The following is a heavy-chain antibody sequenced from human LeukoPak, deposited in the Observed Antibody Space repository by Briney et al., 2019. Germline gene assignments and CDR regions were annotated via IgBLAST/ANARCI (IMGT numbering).Heavy chain of an antibody. D-gene: IGHD3-16*01. Sequence: SETLSLTCAVYGGSFSGYYWSWIRQPPGKGLEWIGEINHSGSTNYNPSLKSRVTISVDTSKNQFSLKLSSVTAADTAVYYCAREPIPRGDDDAFDIWGQGTLVTVSS. CDR3: AREPIPRGDDDAFDI. V-gene: IGHV4-34*01. CDR1: GGSFSGYY. CDR2: INHSGST. J-gene: IGHJ3*02.